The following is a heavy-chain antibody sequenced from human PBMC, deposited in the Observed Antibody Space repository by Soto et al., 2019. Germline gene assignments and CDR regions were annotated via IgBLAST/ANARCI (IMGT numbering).Heavy chain of an antibody. Sequence: GSLRLSCAASGFTFSSYWMHWVRQAPGKGLVWVSRINSDGSSTSYADSVKGRFTISRDNAKNTLYLQMNSLRAEDTAVYYCARADYCSGGSCYFDYWGQGTLVTVSS. CDR2: INSDGSST. V-gene: IGHV3-74*01. D-gene: IGHD2-15*01. J-gene: IGHJ4*02. CDR3: ARADYCSGGSCYFDY. CDR1: GFTFSSYW.